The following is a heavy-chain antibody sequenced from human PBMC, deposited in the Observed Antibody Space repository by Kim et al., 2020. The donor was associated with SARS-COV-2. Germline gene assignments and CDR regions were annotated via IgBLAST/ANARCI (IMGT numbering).Heavy chain of an antibody. CDR2: IIPIFGTA. J-gene: IGHJ6*02. CDR1: GGTFSSYA. D-gene: IGHD3-3*01. V-gene: IGHV1-69*13. CDR3: ARLPVGFLDYYGMDV. Sequence: SVKVSCKASGGTFSSYAISWVRQAPGQGLEWMGGIIPIFGTANYAQKFQGRVTITADESTSTAYMELSSLRSEDTAVYYCARLPVGFLDYYGMDVWGQGTTVTVSS.